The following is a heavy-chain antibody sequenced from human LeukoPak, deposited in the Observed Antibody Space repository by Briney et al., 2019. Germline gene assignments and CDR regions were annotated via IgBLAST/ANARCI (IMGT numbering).Heavy chain of an antibody. CDR1: GGSITSYY. D-gene: IGHD5-18*01. J-gene: IGHJ4*02. CDR2: INHSGST. Sequence: SETLSLTCTVSGGSITSYYWSWIRQPPGKGLGWIGEINHSGSTNYNPSLKSRVTISVDTSKNQFSLKLSSVTAADTAVYYCASRQGYSYGPRDYWGQGTLVTVSS. V-gene: IGHV4-34*01. CDR3: ASRQGYSYGPRDY.